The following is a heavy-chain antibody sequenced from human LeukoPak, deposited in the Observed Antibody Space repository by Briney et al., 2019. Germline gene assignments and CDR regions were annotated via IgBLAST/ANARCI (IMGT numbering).Heavy chain of an antibody. CDR1: GFTFSSYA. J-gene: IGHJ4*02. CDR3: AREYLSSSFDY. V-gene: IGHV3-33*08. CDR2: IWYDGSNK. Sequence: GGSLRLSCAASGFTFSSYAMHWVRQAPGKGLEWVAVIWYDGSNKHYADSVKGRFTISRDNSKNTLYLQMNSLRAEDTAVYYCAREYLSSSFDYWGQGTLVTVSS. D-gene: IGHD6-13*01.